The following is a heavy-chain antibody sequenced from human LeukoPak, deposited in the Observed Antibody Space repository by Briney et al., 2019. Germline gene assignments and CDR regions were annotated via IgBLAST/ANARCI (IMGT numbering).Heavy chain of an antibody. CDR1: GFTFSSYS. Sequence: PGGSLRHSCAASGFTFSSYSMNWVRQAPGKGLEWVSVIYSGGSTYYADSVKGRFTISRDNSKNTLYLQMNSLRAEDTAVYYCASHRGYGSGSPSFWAYGMDVWGQGTTVTVSS. V-gene: IGHV3-66*04. D-gene: IGHD3-10*01. CDR2: IYSGGST. J-gene: IGHJ6*02. CDR3: ASHRGYGSGSPSFWAYGMDV.